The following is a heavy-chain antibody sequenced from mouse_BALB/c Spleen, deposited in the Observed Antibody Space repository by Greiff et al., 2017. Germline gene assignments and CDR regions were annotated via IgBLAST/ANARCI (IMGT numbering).Heavy chain of an antibody. J-gene: IGHJ4*01. V-gene: IGHV3-6*02. Sequence: EVQLQQSGPGLVKPSQSLSLTCSVTGYSITSGYYWNWIRQFPGNKLEWMGYISYDGSNNYNPSLKNRISITRDTSKNQFFLKLNSVTTEDTATYYCARVGRPYYAMDYWGQGTSVTVSS. CDR3: ARVGRPYYAMDY. CDR2: ISYDGSN. CDR1: GYSITSGYY.